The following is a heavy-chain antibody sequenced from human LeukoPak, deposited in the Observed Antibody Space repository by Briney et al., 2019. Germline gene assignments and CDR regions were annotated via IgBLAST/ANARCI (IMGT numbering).Heavy chain of an antibody. D-gene: IGHD2-15*01. CDR2: ISCSDGCT. Sequence: GGSLRLSCAASGFTFSSYAMSWVRQAPGKGLEWVSGISCSDGCTYYADSVKGRFTISRDYSKNTLYVQINSLRAEDTAVYYCAKARGFCSGGSCYNPFDPWGQGTLVTLSS. CDR1: GFTFSSYA. J-gene: IGHJ5*02. CDR3: AKARGFCSGGSCYNPFDP. V-gene: IGHV3-23*01.